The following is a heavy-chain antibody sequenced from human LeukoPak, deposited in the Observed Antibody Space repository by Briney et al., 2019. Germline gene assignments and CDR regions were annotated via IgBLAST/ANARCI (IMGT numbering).Heavy chain of an antibody. D-gene: IGHD3-10*02. Sequence: GGSLRLSCAASGITVSSDYMSWVRQAPGEGLEWVSVIYSGGATYYADSVKGRFTMSRDNSKNTLYLQMNSLRAEDTAVYYCAKACMLGFPPPNDYWGQGTLVTVSS. CDR1: GITVSSDY. CDR2: IYSGGAT. J-gene: IGHJ4*02. V-gene: IGHV3-66*01. CDR3: AKACMLGFPPPNDY.